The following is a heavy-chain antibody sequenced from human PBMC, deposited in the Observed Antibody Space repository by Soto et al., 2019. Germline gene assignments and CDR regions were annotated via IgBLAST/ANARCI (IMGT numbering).Heavy chain of an antibody. J-gene: IGHJ5*02. D-gene: IGHD3-3*01. Sequence: QVQLVQSGAELKKPGASVKVSCKASGYTFTGYYLHWVRQAPGQGLEWMGWISPNSGDTSSAKKFQGRVTMTRDTSISTAYMVLTSLTSGDTAVYYCARGHQLRPGNNWSDPRGQGTLVTVSS. CDR2: ISPNSGDT. CDR3: ARGHQLRPGNNWSDP. V-gene: IGHV1-2*02. CDR1: GYTFTGYY.